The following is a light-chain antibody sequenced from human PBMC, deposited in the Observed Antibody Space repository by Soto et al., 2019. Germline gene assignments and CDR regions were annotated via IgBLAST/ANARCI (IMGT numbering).Light chain of an antibody. CDR2: GAS. J-gene: IGKJ4*01. Sequence: EIVMTQSPATLSLSPGERATLSCRASQSVSTNLAWYQQKPGQGPRLLIFGASTRAIGIPARFSGSGSGTDFTLTISSLQSEDFAVYYCQHYNELPLTFGGGTRWIS. CDR3: QHYNELPLT. V-gene: IGKV3-15*01. CDR1: QSVSTN.